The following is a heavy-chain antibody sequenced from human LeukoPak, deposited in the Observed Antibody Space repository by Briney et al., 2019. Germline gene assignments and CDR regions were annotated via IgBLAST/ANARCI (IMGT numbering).Heavy chain of an antibody. Sequence: GGSLRLSCAASGFTVSSNYMSRVRQAPGKGLEWLSVIYSGGNTYYADSVMGRLTISRDNSKNTLYLQMNSLRAEDTALYYCARTLVGSGLDAFDIWGQGTMVTVS. CDR2: IYSGGNT. CDR1: GFTVSSNY. V-gene: IGHV3-66*01. D-gene: IGHD2-15*01. J-gene: IGHJ3*02. CDR3: ARTLVGSGLDAFDI.